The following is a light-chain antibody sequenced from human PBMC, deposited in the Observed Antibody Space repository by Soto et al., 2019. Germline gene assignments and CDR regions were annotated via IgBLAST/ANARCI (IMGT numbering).Light chain of an antibody. CDR1: SSDVGRYNY. J-gene: IGLJ1*01. Sequence: QSALTQPASVSGSPGQSITISCTGTSSDVGRYNYVSWYQQHPGKAPKLMIYDVTYRPSGVSNRFSGSKSGNTASLTISGLQAEDEADYYCNSYTRSSTRVFGTGTKVTVL. CDR3: NSYTRSSTRV. CDR2: DVT. V-gene: IGLV2-14*03.